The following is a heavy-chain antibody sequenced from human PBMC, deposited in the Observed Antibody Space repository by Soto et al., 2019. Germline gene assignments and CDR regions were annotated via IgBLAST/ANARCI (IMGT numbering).Heavy chain of an antibody. V-gene: IGHV3-48*02. Sequence: GGSLRLSCAASGFTFSSYSMNWVRQAPGKGLEWVSYISSSSSTIYYADSVKGRFTISRDNAKNSLYLQMNSLRDEDTAVYYCARDLTYYYDSSGYYEDYWGQGTLVTVSS. CDR1: GFTFSSYS. J-gene: IGHJ4*02. CDR2: ISSSSSTI. CDR3: ARDLTYYYDSSGYYEDY. D-gene: IGHD3-22*01.